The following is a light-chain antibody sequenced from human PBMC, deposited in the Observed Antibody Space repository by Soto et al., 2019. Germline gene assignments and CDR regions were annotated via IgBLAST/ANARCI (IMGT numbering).Light chain of an antibody. V-gene: IGKV1-39*01. CDR3: QQCYNTPRT. Sequence: DIQMTQSPSSLSASVGDRVTITCRASQSISSYLNWYQQKPGKAPKLLIYAASSMQSGVPARFSGSGSGTEFTLTISSLQPEDFATYHCQQCYNTPRTFGQGTKVDIK. CDR2: AAS. CDR1: QSISSY. J-gene: IGKJ1*01.